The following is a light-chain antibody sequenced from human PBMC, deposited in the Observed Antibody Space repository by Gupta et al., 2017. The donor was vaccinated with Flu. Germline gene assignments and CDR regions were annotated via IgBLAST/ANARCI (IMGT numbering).Light chain of an antibody. CDR2: WGS. J-gene: IGKJ1*01. CDR3: KQFLTTPRA. V-gene: IGKV2-28*01. CDR1: QSLLHDNGYNY. Sequence: DSEMTQSPVSLPVTPGEPASISCRSSQSLLHDNGYNYLDWYLQKPGHSPQLLIYWGSIWASGVPDRFSGSGSGTDFTLRISRVEAEDVGVYYCKQFLTTPRAFGQGTKVEIK.